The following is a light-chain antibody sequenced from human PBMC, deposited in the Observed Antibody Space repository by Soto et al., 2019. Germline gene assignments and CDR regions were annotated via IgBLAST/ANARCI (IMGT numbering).Light chain of an antibody. Sequence: EIVLTHSPATLSLSPGERATLSCMASQSVSSYLAWYQQKPGQAPRLLIYDASNRATGIPARFSGSGSGTDFSLIINGLGPEDFAVYFCQQYGSSHLTFGGGTKVDIK. V-gene: IGKV3-11*01. J-gene: IGKJ4*01. CDR1: QSVSSY. CDR2: DAS. CDR3: QQYGSSHLT.